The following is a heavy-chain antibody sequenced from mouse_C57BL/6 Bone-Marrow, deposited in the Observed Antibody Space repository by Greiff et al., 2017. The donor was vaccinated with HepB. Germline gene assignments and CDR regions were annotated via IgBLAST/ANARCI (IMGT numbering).Heavy chain of an antibody. V-gene: IGHV7-1*01. J-gene: IGHJ4*01. CDR2: SRNKANDYTT. CDR1: GFTFSDFY. Sequence: EVNVVESGGGLVQSGRSLRLSCATSGFTFSDFYMEWVRQAPGKGLEWIAASRNKANDYTTEYSASVKGRFIVSRDTSQSILYLQMNALRAEDTAIYYCARDLTGIAMDYWGQGTSVTVSS. D-gene: IGHD4-1*01. CDR3: ARDLTGIAMDY.